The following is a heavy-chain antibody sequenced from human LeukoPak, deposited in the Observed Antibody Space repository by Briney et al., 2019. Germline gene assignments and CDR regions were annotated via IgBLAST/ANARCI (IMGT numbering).Heavy chain of an antibody. J-gene: IGHJ5*02. D-gene: IGHD3-10*01. CDR3: ARDDGPAYSWFDP. CDR2: ISYDGSNK. Sequence: GGSLRLSCAASGFTFSSYAMHWVRQAPGKGLEWVAVISYDGSNKYYADSVKGRFTISRDNSKNTLYLQMNSLRAEDTAVYYCARDDGPAYSWFDPWGQGTLVTVSS. V-gene: IGHV3-30-3*01. CDR1: GFTFSSYA.